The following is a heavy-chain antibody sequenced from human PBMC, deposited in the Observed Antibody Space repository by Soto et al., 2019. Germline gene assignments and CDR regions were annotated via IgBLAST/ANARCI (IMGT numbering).Heavy chain of an antibody. V-gene: IGHV1-69*01. J-gene: IGHJ5*02. CDR1: GGTFSSDT. CDR3: ATLVPAPIKLYPRLGWFAP. Sequence: QVQLVQSGAEVKKPGSSVKVSCKASGGTFSSDTITWVRQAPGQGLEWMGGTIPISDSAHYAQNFQDRLTITADESTSTAYMELSSLSSEDTAVYYCATLVPAPIKLYPRLGWFAPWGQGTLVTVSS. CDR2: TIPISDSA. D-gene: IGHD2-2*02.